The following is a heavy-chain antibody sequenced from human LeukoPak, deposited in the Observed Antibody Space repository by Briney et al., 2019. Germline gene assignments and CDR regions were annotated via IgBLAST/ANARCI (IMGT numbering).Heavy chain of an antibody. CDR3: ARDQGVAGWLSA. J-gene: IGHJ4*02. Sequence: GGSLRLSCAASGFTFGSYPMSWVRQAPGKGLVWVARMNSDGSITNYADSVKGRFTISRDNAKNTVFLQMNSLRVEDTAVYYCARDQGVAGWLSAWGQGTLVTVSS. CDR1: GFTFGSYP. D-gene: IGHD3-22*01. V-gene: IGHV3-74*01. CDR2: MNSDGSIT.